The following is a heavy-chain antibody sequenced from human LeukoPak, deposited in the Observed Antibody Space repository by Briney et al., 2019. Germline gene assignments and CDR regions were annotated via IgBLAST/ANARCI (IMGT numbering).Heavy chain of an antibody. CDR1: GYTFTSYG. V-gene: IGHV1-18*01. J-gene: IGHJ4*02. D-gene: IGHD6-13*01. Sequence: ASVKVSCKASGYTFTSYGISWVRQAPGQGLEWMGWISAYNGNTNYAQKLQGGVTMTTDTSTSTAYMELRSLRSDGTAVYYCARSTLRSIAAAPDYWGQGTLVTVSS. CDR3: ARSTLRSIAAAPDY. CDR2: ISAYNGNT.